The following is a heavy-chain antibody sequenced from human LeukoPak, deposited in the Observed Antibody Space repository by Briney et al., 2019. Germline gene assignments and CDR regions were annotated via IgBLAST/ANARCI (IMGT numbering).Heavy chain of an antibody. V-gene: IGHV3-21*06. CDR1: GFTFKIYS. J-gene: IGHJ4*02. CDR3: ARDDTSVHFFDS. CDR2: ISTDSSHM. Sequence: GGSLRLSCAASGFTFKIYSMNWVRQAPGKGLEWVSSISTDSSHMYYADSVKGRFTVSRDNAKNSLYLQMNTLRAEDTAVYYCARDDTSVHFFDSWGQGTLVTVSS. D-gene: IGHD1-1*01.